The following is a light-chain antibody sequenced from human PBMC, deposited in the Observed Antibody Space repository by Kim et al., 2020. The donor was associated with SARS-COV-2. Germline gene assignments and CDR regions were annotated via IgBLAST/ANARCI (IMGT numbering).Light chain of an antibody. Sequence: SASVGDSVMVTRRASGSVGRWLAWYQQKPGQAAKVVIVKASTVETGVPSRFSGSGYGTELTLTITDLQHDDFATYYCQHYQSYPYTFGQGNKMEI. J-gene: IGKJ2*01. CDR2: KAS. V-gene: IGKV1-5*03. CDR3: QHYQSYPYT. CDR1: GSVGRW.